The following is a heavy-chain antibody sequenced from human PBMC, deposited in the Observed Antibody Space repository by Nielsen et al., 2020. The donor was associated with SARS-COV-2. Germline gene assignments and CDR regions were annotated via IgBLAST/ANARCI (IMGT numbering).Heavy chain of an antibody. V-gene: IGHV4-34*01. J-gene: IGHJ5*02. D-gene: IGHD1-14*01. CDR3: ARDDRAPTSEFDP. Sequence: SETLSLTCAVYGGSLTDYYWSWIRQPPGKGLEWIGSIYYSGSTYYNPSLKSRVTISVDTSKNQFSLKLSSVTAADTAVYYCARDDRAPTSEFDPWGQGTLVTVSS. CDR1: GGSLTDYY. CDR2: IYYSGST.